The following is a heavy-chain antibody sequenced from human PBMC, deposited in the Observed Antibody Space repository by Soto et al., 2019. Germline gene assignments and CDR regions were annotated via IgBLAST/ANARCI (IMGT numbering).Heavy chain of an antibody. CDR2: ISTSSNTI. V-gene: IGHV3-48*01. Sequence: EVQLVESGGGLVQPGGSLRLSCAASGFIFSGYSMNWDRQAPGKGLEWISYISTSSNTIYYADSVKGRFTISRDNAKNSLYLEMNSLRAQDTAVYYCARNGGYYGMDVWGQGTTVTVSS. D-gene: IGHD1-1*01. CDR3: ARNGGYYGMDV. J-gene: IGHJ6*02. CDR1: GFIFSGYS.